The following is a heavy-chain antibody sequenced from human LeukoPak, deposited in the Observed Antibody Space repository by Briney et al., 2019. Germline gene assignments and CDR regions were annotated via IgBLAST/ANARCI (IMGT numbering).Heavy chain of an antibody. CDR1: GYTFSSYY. D-gene: IGHD6-19*01. V-gene: IGHV1-46*01. J-gene: IGHJ4*02. Sequence: ASVKVSCKASGYTFSSYYMHWVRQASGQGLEWMGIINPSGDTTSYAQKFHGRVIMSRDTSTSTVYMELRSLRSEDTAVYYCARRLGVGSGWYGAPFDFWGQGTLVTVSS. CDR3: ARRLGVGSGWYGAPFDF. CDR2: INPSGDTT.